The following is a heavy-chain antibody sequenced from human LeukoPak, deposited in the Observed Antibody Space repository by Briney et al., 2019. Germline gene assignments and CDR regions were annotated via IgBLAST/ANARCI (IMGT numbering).Heavy chain of an antibody. CDR2: ISSSSSYI. Sequence: GGSLRLSCAASGFTFSSYSMNWVRQAPGKGLEWVSSISSSSSYIHYADSVKGRFTISRDNAKNSLFLQMNSLRAEDTAVYYCARDPYSGSYGNYYYYFMDVWGKGTTVTISS. J-gene: IGHJ6*03. V-gene: IGHV3-21*01. CDR1: GFTFSSYS. D-gene: IGHD1-26*01. CDR3: ARDPYSGSYGNYYYYFMDV.